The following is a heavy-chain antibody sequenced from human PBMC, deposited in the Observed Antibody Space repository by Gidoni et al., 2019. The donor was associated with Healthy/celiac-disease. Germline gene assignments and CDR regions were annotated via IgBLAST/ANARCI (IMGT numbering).Heavy chain of an antibody. CDR2: MNPNSGNT. CDR1: GYTFTSYD. CDR3: ARGRRVLAGYSSGWYEYYFDY. J-gene: IGHJ4*02. Sequence: QVQLVQSGAEVKKPGASVKVSCKASGYTFTSYDINWVRQATGQGLEWMGWMNPNSGNTGYAQKFQGRVTMTRNTSISTAYMELSSLRSEDTAVYYCARGRRVLAGYSSGWYEYYFDYWGQGTLVTVSS. V-gene: IGHV1-8*01. D-gene: IGHD6-19*01.